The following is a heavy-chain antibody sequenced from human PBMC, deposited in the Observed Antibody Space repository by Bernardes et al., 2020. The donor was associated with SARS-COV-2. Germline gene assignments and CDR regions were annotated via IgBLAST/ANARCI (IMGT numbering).Heavy chain of an antibody. J-gene: IGHJ6*02. CDR3: ARAPNFFYGMDV. CDR1: GFTFSNFE. V-gene: IGHV3-48*03. CDR2: ISSSGSTI. Sequence: GSLRLSYAASGFTFSNFEINWVRQAPGKGLEWISYISSSGSTIHYADSVKGRLTISRDNAKNSVYMQMNSLRAEDTAVYYCARAPNFFYGMDVWGQGTTVTVSS.